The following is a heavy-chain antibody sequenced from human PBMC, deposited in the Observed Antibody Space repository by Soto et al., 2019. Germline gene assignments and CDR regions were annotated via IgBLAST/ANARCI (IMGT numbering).Heavy chain of an antibody. V-gene: IGHV1-46*01. Sequence: ASVKVSCKASGYAFTSYYMHWVRQAPGQGLEWMGIINAGGGNTSYAQKFQGRVTITRDTSASTAYMELSSLRSEDTAVYYCARAYYDSSGYSHDAFDIWGQGTMVTVSS. J-gene: IGHJ3*02. CDR3: ARAYYDSSGYSHDAFDI. CDR2: INAGGGNT. CDR1: GYAFTSYY. D-gene: IGHD3-22*01.